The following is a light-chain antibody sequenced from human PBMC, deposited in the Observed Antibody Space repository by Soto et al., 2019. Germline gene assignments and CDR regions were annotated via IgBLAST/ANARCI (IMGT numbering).Light chain of an antibody. J-gene: IGKJ3*01. V-gene: IGKV1-9*01. CDR3: QQLNSFPLP. CDR1: QGIANF. CDR2: GAS. Sequence: IQLTQSPSSLSASVGDRVTISCRASQGIANFLAWYQQKPGKAPRLLIYGASTLQSGVPSRFSGSGSGTDFTLTISSLPPEDFATYYCQQLNSFPLPFGPGTKVDIK.